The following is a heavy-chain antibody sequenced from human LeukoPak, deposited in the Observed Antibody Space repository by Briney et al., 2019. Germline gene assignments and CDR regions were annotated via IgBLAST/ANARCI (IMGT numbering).Heavy chain of an antibody. V-gene: IGHV3-30*18. Sequence: GGSLRLSCAASGFTFSSYGMHWVRQAPGKGLERVAVISYDGSNKYYADSVKGRFTISRDNSKNTLYLQMNSLRAEDTAVYYCAKVQDYYGSGVGFDYWGQGTLVTVSS. CDR3: AKVQDYYGSGVGFDY. J-gene: IGHJ4*02. D-gene: IGHD3-10*01. CDR2: ISYDGSNK. CDR1: GFTFSSYG.